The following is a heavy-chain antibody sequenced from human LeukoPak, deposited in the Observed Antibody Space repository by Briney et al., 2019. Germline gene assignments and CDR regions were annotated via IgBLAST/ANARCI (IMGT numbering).Heavy chain of an antibody. Sequence: QPGGSLRLSCAAPGFTFSSYWMSWVRQAPGKGLEWVANINQGGSEEYYVDSVKGRFTISRDNAKNSLYLQMNSLRAEDTAVYYCARGRYSSGWYGYFDYWGQRTLVTVSS. CDR2: INQGGSEE. CDR3: ARGRYSSGWYGYFDY. CDR1: GFTFSSYW. J-gene: IGHJ4*02. D-gene: IGHD6-19*01. V-gene: IGHV3-7*04.